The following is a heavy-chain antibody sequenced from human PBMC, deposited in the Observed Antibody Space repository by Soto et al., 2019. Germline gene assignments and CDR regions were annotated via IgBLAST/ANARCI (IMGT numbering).Heavy chain of an antibody. D-gene: IGHD3-16*01. CDR2: IIPIFGTA. J-gene: IGHJ4*02. Sequence: SVKVSCKASGGTFSSYTMSWVRQAPGQGLEWMGGIIPIFGTANYAQKFQGRVTITADESTSTAYMELSSLRSEDTVVYYCASGLGGVTSSGVDYWGQGTLVTVSS. CDR1: GGTFSSYT. CDR3: ASGLGGVTSSGVDY. V-gene: IGHV1-69*13.